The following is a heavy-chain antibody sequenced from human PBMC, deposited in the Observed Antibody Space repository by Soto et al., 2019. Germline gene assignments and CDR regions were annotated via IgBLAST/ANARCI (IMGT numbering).Heavy chain of an antibody. CDR3: ARRSSSYYYYGMDV. CDR2: INPNSGGT. V-gene: IGHV1-2*02. D-gene: IGHD6-6*01. J-gene: IGHJ6*02. Sequence: AAVKVSCKACGYTFTGYYMHWVRQAPGQGLEWMGWINPNSGGTNYAQKFQGRVTMTRDTSISTAYMELSRLRSDDTAVYYCARRSSSYYYYGMDVWGQGTTVTVSS. CDR1: GYTFTGYY.